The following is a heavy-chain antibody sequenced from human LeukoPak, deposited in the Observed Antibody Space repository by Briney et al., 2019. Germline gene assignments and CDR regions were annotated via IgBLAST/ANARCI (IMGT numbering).Heavy chain of an antibody. CDR3: AKAAIVGATTEALGCDY. CDR1: GFTFSSYA. CDR2: ISGSGGST. J-gene: IGHJ4*02. D-gene: IGHD1-26*01. V-gene: IGHV3-23*01. Sequence: GGSLRLSCAASGFTFSSYAMSWVRQAPGRGLEWVSAISGSGGSTYYADSVKGRFTISRDNSKNTLYLQMNSLRAEDTAVYYCAKAAIVGATTEALGCDYWGQGTLVTVSS.